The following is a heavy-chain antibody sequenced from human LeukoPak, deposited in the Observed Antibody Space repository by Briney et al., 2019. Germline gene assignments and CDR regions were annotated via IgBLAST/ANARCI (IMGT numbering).Heavy chain of an antibody. CDR2: IYYSGST. D-gene: IGHD3-10*01. CDR1: GGSISSHY. J-gene: IGHJ6*03. Sequence: SENLSLTCTVSGGSISSHYWSWIRQPPGKGLEWIGYIYYSGSTNYNPSLKSRVTISVDTSKNQFSLKLSSVTAADTAVYYCARDTVTMVRGVIIDYYYYMDVWGKGTTVTVSS. V-gene: IGHV4-59*11. CDR3: ARDTVTMVRGVIIDYYYYMDV.